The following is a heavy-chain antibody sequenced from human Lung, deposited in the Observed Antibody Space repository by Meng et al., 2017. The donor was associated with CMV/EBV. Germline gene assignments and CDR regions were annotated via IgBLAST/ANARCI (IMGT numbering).Heavy chain of an antibody. V-gene: IGHV3-48*03. J-gene: IGHJ6*02. CDR3: ARDKSGTFTIPYYYYGMDV. D-gene: IGHD1-26*01. CDR2: ISSSGDII. Sequence: SXAASGFTFRSYEMNWVRQAPGMGLEWVSYISSSGDIIYYADSVKGRFSISRDNAKNSLYLQMSNLRADDTAVYYCARDKSGTFTIPYYYYGMDVWXQGTXVTVAS. CDR1: GFTFRSYE.